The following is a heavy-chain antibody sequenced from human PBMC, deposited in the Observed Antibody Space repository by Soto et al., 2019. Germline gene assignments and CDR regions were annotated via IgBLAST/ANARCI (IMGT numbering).Heavy chain of an antibody. CDR2: IHYSGRT. V-gene: IGHV4-31*11. J-gene: IGHJ5*02. D-gene: IGHD3-22*01. CDR3: ARYYFDSSGYSNWFDP. Sequence: SETQSLTCAVSGGSITSGAYYWTWIRQHPGKGLEWIAYIHYSGRTYYNPSLKSRVTISVDTSNNQFSLKLSSVTAADTAVYYCARYYFDSSGYSNWFDPWGQGTLVTVSS. CDR1: GGSITSGAYY.